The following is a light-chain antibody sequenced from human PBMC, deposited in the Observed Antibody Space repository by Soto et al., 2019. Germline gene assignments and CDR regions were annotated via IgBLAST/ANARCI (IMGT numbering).Light chain of an antibody. V-gene: IGKV3-15*01. CDR1: QSVRRY. J-gene: IGKJ1*01. CDR2: DAS. Sequence: EIVLTQSPATLSLSPGERATLSCRASQSVRRYLAWYQQKPGQAPRLLIYDASTRATGIPPRFSGGGSGTEFTVTISSLQSEDFAVYFCHQYNNWPEWTFGQGTKVDIK. CDR3: HQYNNWPEWT.